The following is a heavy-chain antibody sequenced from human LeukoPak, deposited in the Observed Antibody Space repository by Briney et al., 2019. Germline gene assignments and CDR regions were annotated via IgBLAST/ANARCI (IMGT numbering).Heavy chain of an antibody. CDR1: DFTFSGYW. V-gene: IGHV3-7*01. J-gene: IGHJ6*02. Sequence: GGSLRPSCTASDFTFSGYWMTWVRQAPGKGLEWVADIKPDGSGTYYLDSVRGRFTISRDNAKNSLYLHINSLRAEDTAVFYCARFGFSGTMDVWGPGTTVTVSS. D-gene: IGHD1-26*01. CDR3: ARFGFSGTMDV. CDR2: IKPDGSGT.